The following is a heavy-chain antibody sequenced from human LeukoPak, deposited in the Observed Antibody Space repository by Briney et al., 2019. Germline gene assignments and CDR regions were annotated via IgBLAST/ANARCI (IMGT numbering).Heavy chain of an antibody. CDR3: AKGSRIAVAGYFDY. Sequence: PGGSLRLSCAASGFTFSSYWMSWVRQAPGKGLEWVSAISGSGGSTYYADSVKGRFTISRDNSKNTLYLQMNSLRAEDTAVYYCAKGSRIAVAGYFDYWGQGTLVTVSS. J-gene: IGHJ4*02. D-gene: IGHD6-19*01. V-gene: IGHV3-23*01. CDR2: ISGSGGST. CDR1: GFTFSSYW.